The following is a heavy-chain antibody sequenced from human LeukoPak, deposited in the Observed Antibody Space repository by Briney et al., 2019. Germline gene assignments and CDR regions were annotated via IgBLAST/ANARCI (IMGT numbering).Heavy chain of an antibody. J-gene: IGHJ4*02. CDR1: GFTFSSYA. CDR3: ATLTGDRFDY. CDR2: ISYDGSNK. D-gene: IGHD7-27*01. Sequence: PGGSLRLSCAASGFTFSSYAMHWVRQAPGKGLEWVAVISYDGSNKYYADSVKGRFTISRDNPKNTLYLQMNSLRAEDTAVYYCATLTGDRFDYWGQGTLVTVSS. V-gene: IGHV3-30-3*01.